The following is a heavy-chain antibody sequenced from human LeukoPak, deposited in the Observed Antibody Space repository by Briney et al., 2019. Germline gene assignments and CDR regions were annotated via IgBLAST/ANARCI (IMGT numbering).Heavy chain of an antibody. D-gene: IGHD3-10*01. CDR1: GGSLSSGDYY. CDR2: IYYSGST. J-gene: IGHJ4*02. V-gene: IGHV4-30-4*01. CDR3: ARDLDASGIGTFDY. Sequence: SQTLSLTCTVSGGSLSSGDYYWGWVRQPPGRGLEWIGYIYYSGSTYYNPSLKSRVTISVDTSKNQFSLKLSSVTAADTAVYYCARDLDASGIGTFDYWGQGTLVTVSS.